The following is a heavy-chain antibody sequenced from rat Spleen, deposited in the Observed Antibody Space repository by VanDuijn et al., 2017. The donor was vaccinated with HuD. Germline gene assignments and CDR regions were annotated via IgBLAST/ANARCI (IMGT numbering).Heavy chain of an antibody. V-gene: IGHV5-25*01. CDR3: ARLTYFYF. J-gene: IGHJ1*01. Sequence: EVQLVESDGGLVQPGRSLKLSCAASGFTFSDYYMAWVRQAPTKGLEWCASITNIAGRTHYPDSVKGRFTISRDIAKSTLFLQMNILKSEDTATYYCARLTYFYFWGPGTMVTVSS. CDR1: GFTFSDYY. CDR2: ITNIAGRT.